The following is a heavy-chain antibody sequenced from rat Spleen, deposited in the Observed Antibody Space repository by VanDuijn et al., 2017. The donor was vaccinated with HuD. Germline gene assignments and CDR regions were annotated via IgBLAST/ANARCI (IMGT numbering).Heavy chain of an antibody. CDR2: ITNVAGRT. J-gene: IGHJ4*01. CDR3: ARRGAAIDYYVMDA. D-gene: IGHD1-2*01. Sequence: EVQLVESGGGLVQPGGSLKLSCAASGFTFSDYYMAWVRQSPGKGLEWVASITNVAGRTHYPDSVKGRFTISRDDAKSTLYLQMDSLRSEDTATYYCARRGAAIDYYVMDAWGQGASVTVSS. V-gene: IGHV5-25*01. CDR1: GFTFSDYY.